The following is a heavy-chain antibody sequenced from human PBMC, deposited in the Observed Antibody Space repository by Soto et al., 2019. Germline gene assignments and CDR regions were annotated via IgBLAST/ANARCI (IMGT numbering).Heavy chain of an antibody. Sequence: EVQLVESGGGLVQPGGSLRLSCVASGFDFSKHTMNWVRQAPGKGLEWIAYIRRNSTTIYYADSVKGRFTISRDNAKNSLYLQMNSLRDEDTAVYYCAKDGGQQPLFASWGQGTLVTVSS. CDR2: IRRNSTTI. CDR3: AKDGGQQPLFAS. CDR1: GFDFSKHT. V-gene: IGHV3-48*02. D-gene: IGHD6-13*01. J-gene: IGHJ4*02.